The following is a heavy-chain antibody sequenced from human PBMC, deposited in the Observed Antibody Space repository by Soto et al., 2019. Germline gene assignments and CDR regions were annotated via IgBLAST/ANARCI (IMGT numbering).Heavy chain of an antibody. CDR3: VKTASHYYDSSGYYFDY. CDR2: INPSGGST. CDR1: GYTFTSYY. J-gene: IGHJ4*02. V-gene: IGHV1-46*04. Sequence: ASVKVSCKASGYTFTSYYMHWVRQAPGQGLEWMGIINPSGGSTNYAEYVKGRFTISRDNSKNTLYLQMNSLRAEDTAVYYCVKTASHYYDSSGYYFDYWGQGTLVTVSS. D-gene: IGHD3-22*01.